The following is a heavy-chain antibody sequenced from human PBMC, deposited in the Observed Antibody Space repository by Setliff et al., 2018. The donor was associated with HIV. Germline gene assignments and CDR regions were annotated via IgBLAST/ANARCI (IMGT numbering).Heavy chain of an antibody. CDR3: ARDQSLVGTGLIDQ. J-gene: IGHJ4*02. CDR2: ITGSSDTI. V-gene: IGHV3-48*03. D-gene: IGHD6-13*01. Sequence: PGGSLRLSCAASGVTFSSYEMDWFRQAPGKGLEWVSYITGSSDTIYYADSVKGRFTISRDNAKNSLYLQMNTLRAEDTAVYYCARDQSLVGTGLIDQWGQGTLVTVSS. CDR1: GVTFSSYE.